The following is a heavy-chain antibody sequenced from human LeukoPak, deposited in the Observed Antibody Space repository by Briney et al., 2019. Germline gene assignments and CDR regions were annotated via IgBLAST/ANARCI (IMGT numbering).Heavy chain of an antibody. D-gene: IGHD3-22*01. CDR1: GYTFTGYY. CDR2: INPNNGDT. Sequence: ASVKVSCKASGYTFTGYYMHWVRQAPGQGLEWMGWINPNNGDTRYAQKFQGRVTMTRDTSISTVYMELSRLTSDDTAEYSCARERGYYYDNEGWGQGTLVTVSS. J-gene: IGHJ4*02. CDR3: ARERGYYYDNEG. V-gene: IGHV1-2*02.